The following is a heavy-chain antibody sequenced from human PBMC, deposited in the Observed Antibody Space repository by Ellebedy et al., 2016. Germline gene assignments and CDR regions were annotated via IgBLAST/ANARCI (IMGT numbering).Heavy chain of an antibody. D-gene: IGHD3-10*01. CDR2: INHSGST. CDR3: AHGSGGPYYGMDV. Sequence: SETLSLXCAVYGGSFSGYYWSWIRQPPGKGLEWIGEINHSGSTNYNPSLKSRVTISVDTSKNQFSLKLSSVTAADTAVYYCAHGSGGPYYGMDVWGQGTTVTVSS. CDR1: GGSFSGYY. J-gene: IGHJ6*02. V-gene: IGHV4-34*01.